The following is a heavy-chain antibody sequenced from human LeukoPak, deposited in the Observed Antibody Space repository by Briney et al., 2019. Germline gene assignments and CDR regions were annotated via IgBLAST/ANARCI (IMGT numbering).Heavy chain of an antibody. CDR2: IYYSGST. Sequence: SETLSLTCTVSGGSISSGGYYWSWIRQHPGKGLEWIGYIYYSGSTYYNPSLKSRVTISVDTSKNQFSLKLSSATAADTAVYYCARLYYYDSSGYSVFDYWGQGTLVTVSS. CDR1: GGSISSGGYY. D-gene: IGHD3-22*01. V-gene: IGHV4-31*03. CDR3: ARLYYYDSSGYSVFDY. J-gene: IGHJ4*02.